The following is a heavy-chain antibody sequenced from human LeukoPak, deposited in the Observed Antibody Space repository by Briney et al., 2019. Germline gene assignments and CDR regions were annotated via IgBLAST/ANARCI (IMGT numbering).Heavy chain of an antibody. J-gene: IGHJ2*01. Sequence: GGSLRLSCAASGFIFSREWMHWVRQAPGRGLVWVSRVNTDGSSTVYADSVKGRFTISGDNAKNTLYLQMNSLRAEDTAVYYCVRGDHWYFDLWGRGTLVTVSS. CDR2: VNTDGSST. CDR1: GFIFSREW. D-gene: IGHD3-16*01. CDR3: VRGDHWYFDL. V-gene: IGHV3-74*03.